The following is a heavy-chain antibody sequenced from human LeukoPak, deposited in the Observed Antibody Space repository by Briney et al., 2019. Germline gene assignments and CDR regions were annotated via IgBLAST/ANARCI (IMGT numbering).Heavy chain of an antibody. D-gene: IGHD2-15*01. CDR2: IYYSGST. J-gene: IGHJ4*02. Sequence: GSLRLSCAASGFTVSSNYMSWVRQAPGKGLEWIGYIYYSGSTNYNPSLKSRVTISVDTSKNQFSLKLSSVTAADTAVYYCAREDFSAQIDYWGQGTLVTVSS. CDR3: AREDFSAQIDY. CDR1: GFTVSSNY. V-gene: IGHV4-59*02.